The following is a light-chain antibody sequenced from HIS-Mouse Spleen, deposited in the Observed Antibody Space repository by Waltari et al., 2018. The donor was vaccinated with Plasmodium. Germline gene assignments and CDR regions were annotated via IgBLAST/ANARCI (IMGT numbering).Light chain of an antibody. V-gene: IGLV3-1*01. CDR1: RLGVKD. CDR3: QAWDSSTVV. Sequence: SYELTQPPSVSVSPGPTASTTCPGDRLGVKDPCWYQQKPGQSPVLVIYQDSKRPSGIPERFSGSNSGNTATLTISGTQAMDEADYYCQAWDSSTVVFGGGTKLTVL. J-gene: IGLJ2*01. CDR2: QDS.